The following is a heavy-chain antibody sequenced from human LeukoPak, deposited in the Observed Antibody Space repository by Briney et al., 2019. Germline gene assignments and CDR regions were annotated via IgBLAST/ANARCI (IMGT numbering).Heavy chain of an antibody. V-gene: IGHV3-30*04. J-gene: IGHJ6*03. Sequence: GGSLRLSCAASGFTFRSFAMHWVRQAPGKGLEWVAVISYDGRNKYYGDSVKGRFTISRDNSKNALFLQMNSLRAEDTAVYYCARSRVYSSGPTYYYYMDVWGKGTTVTVPS. D-gene: IGHD6-19*01. CDR3: ARSRVYSSGPTYYYYMDV. CDR2: ISYDGRNK. CDR1: GFTFRSFA.